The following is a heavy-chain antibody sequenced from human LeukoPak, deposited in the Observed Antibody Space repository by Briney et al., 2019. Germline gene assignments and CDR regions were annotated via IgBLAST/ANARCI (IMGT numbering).Heavy chain of an antibody. V-gene: IGHV1-3*01. Sequence: GASVKVSCKASGYTFTTYAMHWVRQAPGQRLERMGWINAGNGNTKYSQKFQGRVTITRDTSASKAYMELSSLRSEDTAIYYCARFTMTRGWFDPWGQGTLVTVSS. CDR2: INAGNGNT. J-gene: IGHJ5*02. D-gene: IGHD3-22*01. CDR3: ARFTMTRGWFDP. CDR1: GYTFTTYA.